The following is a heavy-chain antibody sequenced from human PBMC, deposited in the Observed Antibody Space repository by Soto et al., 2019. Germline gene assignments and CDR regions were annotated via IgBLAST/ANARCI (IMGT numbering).Heavy chain of an antibody. D-gene: IGHD3-9*01. CDR1: GFAFSTHA. J-gene: IGHJ5*02. CDR2: ITRSSDNT. CDR3: AREADILNWFDP. Sequence: PGVSLRLSCAASGFAFSTHAMNWVRQAPGKWLAWVSSITRSSDNTYYADSVKGRFTISRDNSKNSLYLQMNSLRAEDTAVYYCAREADILNWFDPWGQGTLVTVSS. V-gene: IGHV3-21*01.